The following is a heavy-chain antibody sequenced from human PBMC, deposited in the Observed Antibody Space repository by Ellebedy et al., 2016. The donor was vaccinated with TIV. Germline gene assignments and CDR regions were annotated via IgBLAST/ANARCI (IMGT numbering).Heavy chain of an antibody. CDR1: GASFSGYY. CDR3: ARGRGWPGIYGDYVPGDY. V-gene: IGHV4-34*01. CDR2: INHSGST. D-gene: IGHD4-17*01. Sequence: SETLSLTXAVYGASFSGYYWSWICQPPGKGLEWIGEINHSGSTNYNPSLKSRVTISVDTSKNQFSLKLSSVTAADTAVYYCARGRGWPGIYGDYVPGDYWGKGTLVTVSS. J-gene: IGHJ4*02.